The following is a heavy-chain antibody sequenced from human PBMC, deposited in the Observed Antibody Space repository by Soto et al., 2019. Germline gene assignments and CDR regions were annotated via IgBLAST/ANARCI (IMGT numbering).Heavy chain of an antibody. V-gene: IGHV4-59*08. J-gene: IGHJ3*02. D-gene: IGHD3-10*01. Sequence: QVQLQESGPGLVKPSETLSLTCTVSGGSISNYDWSWIRQPPGKGLEWIGYMYHSGSTNYNPSLMSRVTTSVDTSKNHFSLKLSSVSAADTAVYFCARHGGITMVRGVLTAFDIWGQGTMVTVSS. CDR1: GGSISNYD. CDR3: ARHGGITMVRGVLTAFDI. CDR2: MYHSGST.